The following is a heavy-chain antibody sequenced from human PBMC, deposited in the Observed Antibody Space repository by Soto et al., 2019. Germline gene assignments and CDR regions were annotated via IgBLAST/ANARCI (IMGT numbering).Heavy chain of an antibody. V-gene: IGHV4-30-2*01. CDR2: IYHSGRT. Sequence: SETLSLTCAVSGGSISSGGYSWSWIRQPPGKGLEWIGYIYHSGRTYYNPSLKSRVTISVDRSKNQFSLKLSSVTAADPAVYYWATGVTACSSELDSWGTGTLVTVS. CDR3: ATGVTACSSELDS. CDR1: GGSISSGGYS. J-gene: IGHJ5*01. D-gene: IGHD6-6*01.